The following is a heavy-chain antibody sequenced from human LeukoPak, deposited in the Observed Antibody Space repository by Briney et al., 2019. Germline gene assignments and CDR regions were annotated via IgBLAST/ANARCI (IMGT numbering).Heavy chain of an antibody. CDR1: GGSISDYS. Sequence: KSSETLSLTCTVSGGSISDYSWSWIRQPPGKGLEWIGNIYYSGSANHNPSLKSRVTISRDTSKNQFSLKLTSVTTADTAVYYCARAGGVKTAALDLDYWGQGTLVTVSS. CDR2: IYYSGSA. V-gene: IGHV4-59*01. J-gene: IGHJ4*02. CDR3: ARAGGVKTAALDLDY. D-gene: IGHD6-25*01.